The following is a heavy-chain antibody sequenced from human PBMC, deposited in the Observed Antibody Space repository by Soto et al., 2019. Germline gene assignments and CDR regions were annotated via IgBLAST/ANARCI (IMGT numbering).Heavy chain of an antibody. J-gene: IGHJ6*03. D-gene: IGHD6-13*01. CDR3: AKDGSSWYGSYYYYYYMDV. V-gene: IGHV3-30*18. Sequence: GGSLRLSCAASGFTFSSYGLHWVRQAPGKGLEWVAVISYDGSNKYYADSVKGRFTSSRDNAKNTLYLQMNSLRAEDTAVYYCAKDGSSWYGSYYYYYYMDVWGKGT. CDR2: ISYDGSNK. CDR1: GFTFSSYG.